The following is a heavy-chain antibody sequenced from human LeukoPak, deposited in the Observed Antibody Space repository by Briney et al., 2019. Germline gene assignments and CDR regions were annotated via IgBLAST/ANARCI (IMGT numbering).Heavy chain of an antibody. D-gene: IGHD6-13*01. V-gene: IGHV4-61*02. CDR1: GGSISSGSYY. CDR3: ARDTAAGSTFDY. J-gene: IGHJ4*02. CDR2: IYTSGST. Sequence: PSETLSLTCTVSGGSISSGSYYWSWIRQPAGKGLEWIGRIYTSGSTNYNPSLKSRVTISVDTSKNQFSLKLSSVTAADTAVYYCARDTAAGSTFDYWGQGTLVTVSS.